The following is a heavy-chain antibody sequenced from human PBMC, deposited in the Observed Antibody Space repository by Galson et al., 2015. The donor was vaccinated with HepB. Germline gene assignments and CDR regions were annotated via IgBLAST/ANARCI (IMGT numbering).Heavy chain of an antibody. Sequence: SVKVSCKASGYTFTSYGFTWVRQAPGQGLEWMGWISASNGNTNYAQKLQGRVTMTTDTSTSTAYMELKSLRSDDTAVYYCARDPNYYGSSGYWTHWGQRTLVVVSS. J-gene: IGHJ4*02. D-gene: IGHD3-22*01. CDR3: ARDPNYYGSSGYWTH. V-gene: IGHV1-18*01. CDR1: GYTFTSYG. CDR2: ISASNGNT.